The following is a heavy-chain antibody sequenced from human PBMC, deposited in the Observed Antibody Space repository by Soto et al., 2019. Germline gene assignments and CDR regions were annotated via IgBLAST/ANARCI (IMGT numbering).Heavy chain of an antibody. CDR2: INPSGGST. J-gene: IGHJ6*02. D-gene: IGHD2-2*01. CDR1: GYTFTSYY. V-gene: IGHV1-46*01. CDR3: ARDGRIVVVPAGRDYYYYGMDV. Sequence: ASVKVSCKASGYTFTSYYMHWVRQAPGQGLEWMGIINPSGGSTSYAQKFQGRVTMTRDTSTSTVYMELSSLRSEDTAVYYCARDGRIVVVPAGRDYYYYGMDVWGQGTTVTVSS.